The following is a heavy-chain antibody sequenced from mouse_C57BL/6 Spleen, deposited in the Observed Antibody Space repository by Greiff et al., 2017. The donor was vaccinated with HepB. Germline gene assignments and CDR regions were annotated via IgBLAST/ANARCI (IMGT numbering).Heavy chain of an antibody. D-gene: IGHD1-1*01. J-gene: IGHJ2*01. CDR2: IYPGDGDT. CDR1: GYAFSSSW. V-gene: IGHV1-82*01. Sequence: QAQLQQSGPELVKPGASVKISCKASGYAFSSSWMNWVKQRPGKGLEWIGRIYPGDGDTNYNGKFKGKATLTADKSSSTAYMQLSSLTSEDSAVYFCARELRYLFDYWGQGTTLTVSS. CDR3: ARELRYLFDY.